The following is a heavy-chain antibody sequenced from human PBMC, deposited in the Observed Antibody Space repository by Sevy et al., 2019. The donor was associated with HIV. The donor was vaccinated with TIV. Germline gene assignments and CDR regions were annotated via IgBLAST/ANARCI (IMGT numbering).Heavy chain of an antibody. CDR2: IYSGGST. Sequence: GGSLRPSCAASGFTVSSNYMSWVRQAPGKGLEWVSVIYSGGSTYYADSVKGRFTISRDNSKNTLYLQMNSLRAEDTAVYYCARVNCSGGSCYYYYGMDVWGQGTTVTVSS. J-gene: IGHJ6*02. CDR1: GFTVSSNY. V-gene: IGHV3-53*01. D-gene: IGHD2-15*01. CDR3: ARVNCSGGSCYYYYGMDV.